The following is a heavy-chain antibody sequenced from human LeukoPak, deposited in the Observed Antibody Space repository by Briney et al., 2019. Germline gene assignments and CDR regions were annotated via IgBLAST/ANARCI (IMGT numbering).Heavy chain of an antibody. D-gene: IGHD2-15*01. CDR3: ARPEGGY. CDR2: IYYSGST. Sequence: RPGGSLRLSCVASGFTFSNFDMSWVRQAPGKGLEWIGSIYYSGSTYYNPSLKSRVTISVDTSKNQFSLKLSSVTAADTAVYYCARPEGGYWGQGTLVTVSS. J-gene: IGHJ4*02. V-gene: IGHV4-39*01. CDR1: GFTFSNFD.